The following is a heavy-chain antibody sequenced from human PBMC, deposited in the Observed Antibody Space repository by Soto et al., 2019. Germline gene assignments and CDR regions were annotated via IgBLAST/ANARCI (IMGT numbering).Heavy chain of an antibody. Sequence: SGGSLRLSCAASGFTFSSYWMHWVRQAPGKGLVWVLSINSDGTSTSHADSVKGRFTISRDNAKNTLYLQMNSLRAEDTAVYYCARDKDSSGWYRVFDPWGQGTLVTVSS. CDR1: GFTFSSYW. D-gene: IGHD6-19*01. V-gene: IGHV3-74*01. J-gene: IGHJ5*02. CDR3: ARDKDSSGWYRVFDP. CDR2: INSDGTST.